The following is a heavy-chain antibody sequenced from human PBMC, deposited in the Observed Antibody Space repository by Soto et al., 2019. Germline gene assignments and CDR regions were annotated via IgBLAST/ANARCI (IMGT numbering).Heavy chain of an antibody. J-gene: IGHJ4*02. CDR2: IDPSDSNT. Sequence: GESLKISCKGSGYRLSSYWISWVRQMPGKGLEWMGRIDPSDSNTNYSPSFQGHVTISADKSISTAYLQWSSLKASDSAMYYCAGHARSSSRPFDYWGQGTLVTVSS. CDR3: AGHARSSSRPFDY. D-gene: IGHD6-6*01. V-gene: IGHV5-10-1*01. CDR1: GYRLSSYW.